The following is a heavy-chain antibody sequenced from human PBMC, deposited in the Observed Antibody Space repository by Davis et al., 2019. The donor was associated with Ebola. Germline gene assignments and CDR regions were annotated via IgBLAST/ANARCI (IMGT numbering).Heavy chain of an antibody. V-gene: IGHV4-39*01. D-gene: IGHD4-23*01. CDR3: ARHSLRTSGNSVFGRFDP. CDR1: GGSISSSSYY. Sequence: MPGGSLRLSCTVSGGSISSSSYYWGWIRQPPGKGLEWIGSMYYSGTTYYNPSLKSRVTMSVDTSKNQFSLKLTSVTAADTAVYSCARHSLRTSGNSVFGRFDPWGQGTLVTVSS. CDR2: MYYSGTT. J-gene: IGHJ5*02.